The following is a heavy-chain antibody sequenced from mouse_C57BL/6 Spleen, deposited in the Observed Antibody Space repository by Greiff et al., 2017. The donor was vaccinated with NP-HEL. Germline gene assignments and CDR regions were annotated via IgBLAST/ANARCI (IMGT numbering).Heavy chain of an antibody. V-gene: IGHV5-4*01. D-gene: IGHD1-1*01. CDR1: GFTFSSYA. CDR3: ARDRGTTGYYFDY. CDR2: ISDGGSYT. Sequence: EVKVEESGGGLVKPGGSLKLSCAASGFTFSSYAMSWVRQTPEKRLEWVATISDGGSYTYYPDNVKGRFTISRDNAKNNLYLQMSHLKSEDTAMYYCARDRGTTGYYFDYWGQGTTLTVSS. J-gene: IGHJ2*01.